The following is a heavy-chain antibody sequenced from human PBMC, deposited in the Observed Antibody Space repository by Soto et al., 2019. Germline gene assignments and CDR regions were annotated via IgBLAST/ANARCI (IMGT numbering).Heavy chain of an antibody. Sequence: ASVKVSCKASGYTFTSYYMHWERQAPGQGLEWMGIINPSGGSTSYAQKFQGRVTMTRDTSTSTVYMELSSLRSEDTAVYYCVRGASAKYCSGGSCYGSWFDPWGQGTLVTVSS. CDR3: VRGASAKYCSGGSCYGSWFDP. J-gene: IGHJ5*02. CDR2: INPSGGST. V-gene: IGHV1-46*03. D-gene: IGHD2-15*01. CDR1: GYTFTSYY.